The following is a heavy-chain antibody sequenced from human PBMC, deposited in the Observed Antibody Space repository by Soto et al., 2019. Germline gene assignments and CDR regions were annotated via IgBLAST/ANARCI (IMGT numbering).Heavy chain of an antibody. Sequence: GESLKISCKGSGYSFTSYWISWVRQMPGKGLEWMGRIDPSDSYTNYSPSFQGHVTISADKSISTAYLQWSSLKASDTAMYYCARHGIAESLNRGGSYYYGMDVWGQGTTVTVSS. D-gene: IGHD6-13*01. CDR1: GYSFTSYW. J-gene: IGHJ6*02. CDR2: IDPSDSYT. CDR3: ARHGIAESLNRGGSYYYGMDV. V-gene: IGHV5-10-1*01.